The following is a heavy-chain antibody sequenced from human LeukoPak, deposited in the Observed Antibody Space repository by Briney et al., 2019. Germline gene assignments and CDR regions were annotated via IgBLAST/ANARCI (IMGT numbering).Heavy chain of an antibody. CDR1: GFTFSSYA. V-gene: IGHV3-30-3*01. Sequence: GGSLRLSCAASGFTFSSYAMHWVRQAPGKGLEWVAVISYDGSNKYYADSVKGRFTISRDNSKNTLYLQMNSLRAEDTAVYYCARGSLTGYTNWGQGTLVTVSS. CDR3: ARGSLTGYTN. D-gene: IGHD3-9*01. J-gene: IGHJ4*02. CDR2: ISYDGSNK.